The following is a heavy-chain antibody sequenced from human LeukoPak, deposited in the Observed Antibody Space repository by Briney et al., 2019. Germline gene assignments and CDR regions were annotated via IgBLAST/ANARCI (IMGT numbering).Heavy chain of an antibody. D-gene: IGHD4-17*01. J-gene: IGHJ4*02. CDR2: ISAYNGNT. V-gene: IGHV1-18*01. Sequence: GASVKVSCKASGYTFTSYGISWVRQAPGQGLEWMGWISAYNGNTNYAQKLQGRVTMTTDTSTSTAYMELRSLRSDDTAVYYCARRDGDYDRSAFDYWGQGTLVTVSS. CDR1: GYTFTSYG. CDR3: ARRDGDYDRSAFDY.